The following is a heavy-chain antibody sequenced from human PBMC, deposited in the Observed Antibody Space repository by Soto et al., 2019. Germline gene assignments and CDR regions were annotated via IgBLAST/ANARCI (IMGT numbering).Heavy chain of an antibody. CDR1: GFTFTSSA. J-gene: IGHJ4*01. CDR2: IAVGSGYT. Sequence: SVKVSCKASGFTFTSSAFQWVRQARGQRLEWIGWIAVGSGYTNYAQRFQDRVTLTRDMSTATTYMELSRLTSEDTAIYYCAADATAWQQMVPSDYWGHGTLVTVSS. V-gene: IGHV1-58*01. D-gene: IGHD2-8*01. CDR3: AADATAWQQMVPSDY.